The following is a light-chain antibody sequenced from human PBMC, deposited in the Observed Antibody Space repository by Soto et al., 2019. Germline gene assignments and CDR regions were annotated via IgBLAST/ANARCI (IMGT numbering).Light chain of an antibody. Sequence: EIEMTQSPATLSLAPGERVTLSCRASESVSTNLAWYQQKAGQAPRLLIYGASTRATGIPARFSGSGSGTEFTLTISSLQSEDFAVYYCHQRQSWPRTFGQGTTVDI. V-gene: IGKV3-15*01. CDR3: HQRQSWPRT. CDR2: GAS. J-gene: IGKJ1*01. CDR1: ESVSTN.